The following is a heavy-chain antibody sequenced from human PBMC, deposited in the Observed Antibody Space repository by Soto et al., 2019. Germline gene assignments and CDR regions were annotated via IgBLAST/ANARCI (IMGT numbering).Heavy chain of an antibody. CDR1: GFTFSSYA. V-gene: IGHV3-23*01. D-gene: IGHD2-15*01. Sequence: GSLRLSCAASGFTFSSYAMSWVRQAPGKGLEWVSVISGSAGSTSYADSVKGRFTISRDNSKNTLYLQMDSLRAEDTAVYYCAKRLLTAGVLGELGSWGQGTLVTVSS. CDR3: AKRLLTAGVLGELGS. J-gene: IGHJ4*02. CDR2: ISGSAGST.